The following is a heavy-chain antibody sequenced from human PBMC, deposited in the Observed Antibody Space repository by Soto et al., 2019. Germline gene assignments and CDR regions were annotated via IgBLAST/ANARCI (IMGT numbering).Heavy chain of an antibody. D-gene: IGHD2-15*01. CDR1: GFTFSSYW. CDR3: ARGGYCSGGSCYPDWWFDP. CDR2: INSDGSST. Sequence: VQLVESGGGLVQPGGSLRLSCAASGFTFSSYWMHWVRQAPGKGLVWVSRINSDGSSTSYADSVKGRFTISRDNAKNTLYLQMNSLRAEDTAVYYCARGGYCSGGSCYPDWWFDPWGQGTLVTVSS. J-gene: IGHJ5*02. V-gene: IGHV3-74*01.